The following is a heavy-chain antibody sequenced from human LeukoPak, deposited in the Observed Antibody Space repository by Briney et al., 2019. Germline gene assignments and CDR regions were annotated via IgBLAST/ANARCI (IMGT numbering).Heavy chain of an antibody. CDR2: IYYSGST. Sequence: SETLSLTCAVSGGSISSNSYYWGWIRQPPGKGLEWIGSIYYSGSTYYNPSLKSRVTISVDTSKNQFSLKLSSVTAADTAVYYCARYSDVDTAMVFGEHFDYWGQGTLVTVSS. D-gene: IGHD5-18*01. V-gene: IGHV4-39*01. CDR1: GGSISSNSYY. CDR3: ARYSDVDTAMVFGEHFDY. J-gene: IGHJ4*02.